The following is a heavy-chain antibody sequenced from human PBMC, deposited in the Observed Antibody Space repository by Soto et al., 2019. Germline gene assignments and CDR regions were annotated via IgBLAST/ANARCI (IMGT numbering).Heavy chain of an antibody. CDR3: ARDPPSRSGSYGMDX. CDR2: INPIGGST. Sequence: ASVKVSCKASGYTFTSYYMHWVRQAPGQGLEWMGMINPIGGSTSYAQKFQGRVTLTRDTSTSKVYMELRSLRSEDTAVYYCARDPPSRSGSYGMDXWGQGTTVTVSX. V-gene: IGHV1-46*01. J-gene: IGHJ6*02. CDR1: GYTFTSYY. D-gene: IGHD6-13*01.